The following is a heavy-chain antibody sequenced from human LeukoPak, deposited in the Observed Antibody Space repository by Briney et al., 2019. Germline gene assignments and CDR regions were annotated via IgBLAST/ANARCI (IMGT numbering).Heavy chain of an antibody. CDR1: GFTFSDYG. D-gene: IGHD4-23*01. CDR2: MSYDEKK. Sequence: GGSLRLSCAASGFTFSDYGLYWVRQAQGKGLEWVATMSYDEKKYHADSVKGRFTISRDNSKSTLYLQMNGLSTEDTAVYYCAKGLTVVTPWGQGTLVTVSS. V-gene: IGHV3-30*04. CDR3: AKGLTVVTP. J-gene: IGHJ5*02.